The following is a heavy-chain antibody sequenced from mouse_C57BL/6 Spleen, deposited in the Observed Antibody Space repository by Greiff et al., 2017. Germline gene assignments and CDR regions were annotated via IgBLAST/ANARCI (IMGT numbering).Heavy chain of an antibody. CDR1: GYTFTSYW. CDR2: IDPSDSYT. J-gene: IGHJ2*01. V-gene: IGHV1-59*01. CDR3: ARRETGFDY. Sequence: QVQLKQPGAELVRPGTSVKLSCKASGYTFTSYWMHWVKQRPGQGLEWIGVIDPSDSYTNYNQKFKGKATLTVDTSSSTAYMQLSSLTSEDSAVYYCARRETGFDYWGQGTTLTVSS. D-gene: IGHD4-1*01.